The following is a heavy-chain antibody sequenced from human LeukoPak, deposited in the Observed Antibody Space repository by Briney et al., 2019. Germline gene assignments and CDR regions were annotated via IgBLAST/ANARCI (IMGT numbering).Heavy chain of an antibody. V-gene: IGHV1-3*01. Sequence: GASVKVSCKASGYTFTSYAMHWVRQAPGQRLECMGWINAGNGNTKYSQKFQGRVTITRDTSASTAYMELSSLGSEDTAVYYCAREGSYYYDSSGSMYYFDYWGQGTLVTVSS. J-gene: IGHJ4*02. CDR1: GYTFTSYA. CDR3: AREGSYYYDSSGSMYYFDY. CDR2: INAGNGNT. D-gene: IGHD3-22*01.